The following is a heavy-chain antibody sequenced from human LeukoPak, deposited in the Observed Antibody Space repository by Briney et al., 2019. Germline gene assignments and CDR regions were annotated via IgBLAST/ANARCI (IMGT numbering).Heavy chain of an antibody. CDR1: GFTFSSYT. J-gene: IGHJ3*02. CDR3: ARSLRDAFDI. CDR2: LSGTGRYI. V-gene: IGHV3-21*06. Sequence: PGGSLRLSCAASGFTFSSYTMNWVRQAPGKGLEWVSSLSGTGRYIYYADLMKGRFTISRDNAKNSLYLQMNGLRAEDTAVYYCARSLRDAFDIWGQGTMVTVSS.